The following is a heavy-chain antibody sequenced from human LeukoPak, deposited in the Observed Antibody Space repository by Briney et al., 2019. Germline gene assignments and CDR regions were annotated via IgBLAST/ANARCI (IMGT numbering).Heavy chain of an antibody. Sequence: GGSLRLSCAASGFTFSSYSMNWVRQAPGKGLEWVSSISSSSSYIYYADSVKGRFTISRDNAKNSLYLQMNSLRAEDTAVYYCARVLRNNGWFDPWGQGTLVTVSS. V-gene: IGHV3-21*01. J-gene: IGHJ5*02. CDR2: ISSSSSYI. D-gene: IGHD1/OR15-1a*01. CDR1: GFTFSSYS. CDR3: ARVLRNNGWFDP.